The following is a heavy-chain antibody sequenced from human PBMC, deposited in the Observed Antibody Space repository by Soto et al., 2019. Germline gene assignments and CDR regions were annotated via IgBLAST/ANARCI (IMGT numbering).Heavy chain of an antibody. CDR3: ASPLRPAAIDGMDV. D-gene: IGHD2-2*02. CDR2: IIPIFGTA. V-gene: IGHV1-69*12. J-gene: IGHJ6*02. CDR1: GGTFSSYA. Sequence: QVQLVQSGAEVKKPGSSVKVSCKASGGTFSSYAISWVRQAPGQGLEWMGGIIPIFGTANYAQKFQGRVTITADESTSKAYVELSSLSSEDKAAYDCASPLRPAAIDGMDVWGQGTKVTVSS.